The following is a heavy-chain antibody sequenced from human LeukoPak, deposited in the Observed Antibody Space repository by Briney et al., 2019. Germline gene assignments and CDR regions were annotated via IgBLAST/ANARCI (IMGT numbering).Heavy chain of an antibody. Sequence: SVKVSCKASGGTFSSYAISWVRQVPGQGLEWMGGIIPIFGTANYAQKFQGRVTITTDESTSTAYMELSSLRSEDTAVYYCARDLVPYYYYMDVWGKGTTVTVSS. CDR3: ARDLVPYYYYMDV. J-gene: IGHJ6*03. V-gene: IGHV1-69*05. CDR1: GGTFSSYA. CDR2: IIPIFGTA.